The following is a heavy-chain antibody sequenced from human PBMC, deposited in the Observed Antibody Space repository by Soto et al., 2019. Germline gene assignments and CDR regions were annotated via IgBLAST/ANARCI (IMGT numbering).Heavy chain of an antibody. CDR3: ARDMWGQGMDV. J-gene: IGHJ6*02. CDR2: ICGSDNI. Sequence: EMQLVESGGDLVKPGGSLRLSCTASGFTFINYCMNWVRQPPGKGLEWVSRICGSDNIHYGDSVKGRFTISRYNAKNSRFLQMNSRRANDTAMYHWARDMWGQGMDVWGQGTTVTVSS. D-gene: IGHD1-26*01. CDR1: GFTFINYC. V-gene: IGHV3-21*01.